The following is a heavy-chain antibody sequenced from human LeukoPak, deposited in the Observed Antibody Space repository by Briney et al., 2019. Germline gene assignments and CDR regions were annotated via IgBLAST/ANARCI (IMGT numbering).Heavy chain of an antibody. Sequence: ASVKVSCKASGGTFSSYAISWVRQAPGQGLEWMGRIIPILGIANYAQKFQGRVTITADKSTSTAYMELSSLRSEDTAVYYCARQRLVSGRSAENDYWGQGTLVTVSS. V-gene: IGHV1-69*04. J-gene: IGHJ4*02. CDR1: GGTFSSYA. D-gene: IGHD3-9*01. CDR2: IIPILGIA. CDR3: ARQRLVSGRSAENDY.